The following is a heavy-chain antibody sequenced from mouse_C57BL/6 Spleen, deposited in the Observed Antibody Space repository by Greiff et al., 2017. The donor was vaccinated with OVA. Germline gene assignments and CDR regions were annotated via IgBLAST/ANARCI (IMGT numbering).Heavy chain of an antibody. CDR2: INPNNGGT. Sequence: EVQLQQSGPELVKPGASVKISCKASGYTFTDYYMNWVKQSHGKSLEWIGDINPNNGGTSYNQKFKGKATLTVDKSSSTAYMELRSLTSEDSAVYYCARLLRYRYAMDYWGQGTSVTVSS. J-gene: IGHJ4*01. D-gene: IGHD1-1*01. V-gene: IGHV1-26*01. CDR3: ARLLRYRYAMDY. CDR1: GYTFTDYY.